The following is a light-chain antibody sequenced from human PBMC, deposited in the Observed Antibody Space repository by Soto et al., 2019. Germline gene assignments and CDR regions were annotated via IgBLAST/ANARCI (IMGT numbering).Light chain of an antibody. J-gene: IGLJ1*01. V-gene: IGLV2-18*02. CDR3: SSYTSSSTFXV. CDR1: SSDVGSYNR. Sequence: QSVLTQPPSVSGSPGQSVTISCTGTSSDVGSYNRVSWYQQPPGTAPKLMIYEVSNRPSGVPDRFSGSKSGNTASLTISGFQAEDEADYYCSSYTSSSTFXVXGTGTKVTVL. CDR2: EVS.